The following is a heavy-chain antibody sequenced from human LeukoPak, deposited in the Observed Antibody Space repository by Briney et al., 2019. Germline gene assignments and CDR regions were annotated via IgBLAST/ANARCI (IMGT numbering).Heavy chain of an antibody. V-gene: IGHV4-31*03. CDR2: IYYSGSA. D-gene: IGHD2-2*01. Sequence: SETLSLTCTVPGGSISSGGYYWSWIRQHPGKGLEWIGYIYYSGSAYYNPSLKSRVTISVDTSKNQFSLKLSSVTAADTAVYYCAGYCSSTSCYRYLNWFDPWGQGTLVTVSS. J-gene: IGHJ5*02. CDR1: GGSISSGGYY. CDR3: AGYCSSTSCYRYLNWFDP.